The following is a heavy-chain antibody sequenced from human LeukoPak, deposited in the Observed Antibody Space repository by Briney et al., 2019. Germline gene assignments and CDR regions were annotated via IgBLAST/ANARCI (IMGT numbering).Heavy chain of an antibody. D-gene: IGHD3-16*02. J-gene: IGHJ4*02. CDR2: IWYDGSNK. CDR1: GFTFSSYG. Sequence: GSLRLSCAASGFTFSSYGMHWVRQAPGKGLEWVAVIWYDGSNKYYADSVKGRFTISRDNSKNTLYLQMNSLRAEDTAVYYCARSITFGGAIDLAFDYWGQGTLVTVSS. V-gene: IGHV3-33*01. CDR3: ARSITFGGAIDLAFDY.